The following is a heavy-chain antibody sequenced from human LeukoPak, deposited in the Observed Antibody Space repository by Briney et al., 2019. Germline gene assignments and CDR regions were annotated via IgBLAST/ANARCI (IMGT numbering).Heavy chain of an antibody. CDR2: INHSGST. V-gene: IGHV4-34*01. D-gene: IGHD3-9*01. J-gene: IGHJ4*02. CDR3: ARKLFNYDILTGYLASFDY. CDR1: GGSFSGYY. Sequence: PSETLSLTCAVYGGSFSGYYWSWIRQPPGKGLEWIGEINHSGSTNYNPSLKSRVTISVDTSKNQFSLKLSSVTAADTAVYYCARKLFNYDILTGYLASFDYWGQGTLVTVSS.